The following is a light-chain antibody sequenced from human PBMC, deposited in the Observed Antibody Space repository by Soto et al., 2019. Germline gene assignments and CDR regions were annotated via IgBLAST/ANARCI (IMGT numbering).Light chain of an antibody. Sequence: QSVLTQPASVSGSPGQSITISCTGTSSDVGVYNYVSWYQQHPGKAPKLMIYEANKRPSGVSNRFSGSKSGNTASLTISGLQAEDEADYYCCSYAGGSTNVFGTGTKLTVL. V-gene: IGLV2-23*01. CDR1: SSDVGVYNY. CDR3: CSYAGGSTNV. CDR2: EAN. J-gene: IGLJ1*01.